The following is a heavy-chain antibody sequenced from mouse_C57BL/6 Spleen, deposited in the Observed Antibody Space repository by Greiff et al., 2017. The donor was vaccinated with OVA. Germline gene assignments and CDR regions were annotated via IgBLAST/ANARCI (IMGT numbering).Heavy chain of an antibody. CDR3: ARDPFAWFAY. V-gene: IGHV1-61*01. CDR2: IYPSDSET. Sequence: VQLQQPGAELVRPGFSVKLSCKASGYTFTSYWMDWVKQRPGQGLEWIGNIYPSDSETHYNQKFKDKATLTVDKSSSTAYMQLSSLTSEDSAVYYCARDPFAWFAYWGQGTLVTVSA. CDR1: GYTFTSYW. J-gene: IGHJ3*01.